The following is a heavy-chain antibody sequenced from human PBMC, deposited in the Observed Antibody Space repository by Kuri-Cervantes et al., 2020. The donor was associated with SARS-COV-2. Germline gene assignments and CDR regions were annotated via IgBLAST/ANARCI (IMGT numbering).Heavy chain of an antibody. CDR1: GGSISSYY. Sequence: SETLSLTCTVSGGSISSYYWSWIRQPAGRGLEWIGRIYTSRSTNYNPSLKNRVTMSVDTSENQFSLKLSSVIAADTAVYYCARGGMVRFLYYWGQGTLVTVSS. D-gene: IGHD3-3*01. CDR2: IYTSRST. CDR3: ARGGMVRFLYY. J-gene: IGHJ4*02. V-gene: IGHV4-4*07.